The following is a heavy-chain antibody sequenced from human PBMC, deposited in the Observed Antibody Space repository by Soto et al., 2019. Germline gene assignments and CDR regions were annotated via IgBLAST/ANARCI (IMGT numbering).Heavy chain of an antibody. Sequence: LRLSCEASGFTFSNYWMYWVRQAPGRGLVWVSRLNSDGRSTSYADSVKGRSTISRDNAKNTLYLQMNSLRAEDTAVYLPATATILNWNYQRATVYGMVVRGQGTTVTVSS. CDR3: ATATILNWNYQRATVYGMVV. CDR2: LNSDGRST. V-gene: IGHV3-74*01. CDR1: GFTFSNYW. D-gene: IGHD1-7*01. J-gene: IGHJ6*02.